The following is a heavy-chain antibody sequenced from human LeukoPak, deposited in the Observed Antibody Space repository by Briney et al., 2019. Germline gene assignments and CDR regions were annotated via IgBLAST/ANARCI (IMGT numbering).Heavy chain of an antibody. J-gene: IGHJ3*02. CDR3: ASSFLRETLMEPDAFDI. D-gene: IGHD1-26*01. V-gene: IGHV1-2*02. CDR2: INPNSGGT. Sequence: ASVKVSCKASGYTFTGCYMHWVRQAPGQGLEWMGWINPNSGGTNYAQKFQGRVTMTRDTSISTAYMELSRLRSDDTAVYFCASSFLRETLMEPDAFDIWGQGTMVTVSS. CDR1: GYTFTGCY.